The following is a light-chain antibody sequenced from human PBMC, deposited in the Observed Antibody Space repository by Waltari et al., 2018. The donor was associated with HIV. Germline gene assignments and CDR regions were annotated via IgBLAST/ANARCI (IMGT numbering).Light chain of an antibody. J-gene: IGKJ5*01. CDR2: AAS. V-gene: IGKV1-16*01. Sequence: DIHLTQSPSSLSASVGDRVTITCRASQGVSYRLAWYQQTPGKAPKSLIHAASDLQTGVSSRFSGSGSGTEFTLTISNLQPEDFATYYCQQYNSYPLSFGQGTRLEI. CDR3: QQYNSYPLS. CDR1: QGVSYR.